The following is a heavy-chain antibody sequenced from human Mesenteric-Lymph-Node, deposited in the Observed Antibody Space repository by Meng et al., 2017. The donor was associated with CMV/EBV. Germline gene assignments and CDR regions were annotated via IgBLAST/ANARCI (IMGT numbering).Heavy chain of an antibody. CDR2: INGDGSST. Sequence: GESLKISCGASGFTFSTFWMHWFRQPPGKGLVWVSRINGDGSSTAYADSVRGRFTISRDNAKNTLYLQMNSLRAEDTAVYFCGRVPGITSSSWYGSDAFDVWGQGTKVTVSS. J-gene: IGHJ3*01. V-gene: IGHV3-74*01. D-gene: IGHD6-13*01. CDR1: GFTFSTFW. CDR3: GRVPGITSSSWYGSDAFDV.